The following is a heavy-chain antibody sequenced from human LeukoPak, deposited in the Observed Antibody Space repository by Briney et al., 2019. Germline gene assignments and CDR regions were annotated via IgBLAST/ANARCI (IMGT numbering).Heavy chain of an antibody. Sequence: PSETLSLTCTVSGGSISISSYYWGWIRQPPGRGLEWIGSISFGGSTYYSPSLKSRLTTSVDTSKNQFSLNLNSVTAADTAVYFCARRRAGGRLDYWGQGTLVTVSS. D-gene: IGHD3-16*01. CDR1: GGSISISSYY. CDR3: ARRRAGGRLDY. V-gene: IGHV4-39*01. J-gene: IGHJ4*02. CDR2: ISFGGST.